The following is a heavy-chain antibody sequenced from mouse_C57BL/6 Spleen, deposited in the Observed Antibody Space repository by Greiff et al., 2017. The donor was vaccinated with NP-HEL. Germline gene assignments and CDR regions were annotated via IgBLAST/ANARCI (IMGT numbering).Heavy chain of an antibody. CDR1: GYTFTSYW. CDR3: ARDGLPNYFDY. Sequence: QVQLKQPGAELVKPGASVKLSCKASGYTFTSYWMHWVKQRPGQGLEWIGMIHPNSGSTNYNEKFKSKATLTVDKSSSTAYMQLSSLTSEDSAVYYCARDGLPNYFDYWGQGTTLTVSS. V-gene: IGHV1-64*01. J-gene: IGHJ2*01. CDR2: IHPNSGST. D-gene: IGHD2-2*01.